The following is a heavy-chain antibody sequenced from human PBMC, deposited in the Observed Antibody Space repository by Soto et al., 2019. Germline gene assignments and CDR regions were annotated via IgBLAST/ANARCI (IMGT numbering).Heavy chain of an antibody. D-gene: IGHD2-2*01. V-gene: IGHV1-18*01. Sequence: ASVKVSCKASGYTFNTYGISWVRQAPGQGLEWMGWISTFNGEARYAQKFQARVTVTTDTSTTTGYMELRSLRSDDTAVYYCARDVGYCSSSTCLIDHWGQGTLVTVSS. CDR1: GYTFNTYG. CDR3: ARDVGYCSSSTCLIDH. CDR2: ISTFNGEA. J-gene: IGHJ4*02.